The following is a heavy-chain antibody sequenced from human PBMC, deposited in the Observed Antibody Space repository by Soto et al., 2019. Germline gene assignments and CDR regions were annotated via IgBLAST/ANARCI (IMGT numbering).Heavy chain of an antibody. CDR3: ARDVDADFRTDFDY. Sequence: GGSLRLSCAASGFTFSSYSMNWVRQAPGKGLEWVSSISSSSSYIYYADSVKGRFTISRDNAENSVYLEMDSLRAEDTALYYSARDVDADFRTDFDYWGRGTLVTVSS. CDR2: ISSSSSYI. J-gene: IGHJ4*02. D-gene: IGHD4-17*01. CDR1: GFTFSSYS. V-gene: IGHV3-21*04.